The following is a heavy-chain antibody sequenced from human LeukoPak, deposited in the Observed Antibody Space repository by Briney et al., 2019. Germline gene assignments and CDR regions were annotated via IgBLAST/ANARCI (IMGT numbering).Heavy chain of an antibody. CDR3: ARIPVAAAFYY. Sequence: ASVKVSCKASGYTFTSYYMHWVRQAPGQGLEWMGIINPSGGSTSYAQKFQGRVTMTRDTSTSTVYMELSSLRSEDTAGYYCARIPVAAAFYYWGQGTLVTVSS. CDR2: INPSGGST. V-gene: IGHV1-46*01. D-gene: IGHD6-13*01. J-gene: IGHJ4*02. CDR1: GYTFTSYY.